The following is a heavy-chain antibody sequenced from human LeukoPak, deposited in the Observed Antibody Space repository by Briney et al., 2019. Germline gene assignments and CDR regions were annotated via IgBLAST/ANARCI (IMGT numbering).Heavy chain of an antibody. CDR3: AREPRGITIFGVVIMEPLFDY. J-gene: IGHJ4*02. CDR1: GYTFTSYG. Sequence: ASVKVSCKASGYTFTSYGISWVRQAPGQGLEWMGWISAYNGNTNYAQKLQGRVTMTTDTSTSTAYMELRSLRSDDTAVYYCAREPRGITIFGVVIMEPLFDYWGQGTLVTVSS. CDR2: ISAYNGNT. D-gene: IGHD3-3*01. V-gene: IGHV1-18*01.